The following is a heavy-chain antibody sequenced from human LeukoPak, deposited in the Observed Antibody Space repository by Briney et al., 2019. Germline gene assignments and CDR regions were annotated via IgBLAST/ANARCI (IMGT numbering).Heavy chain of an antibody. Sequence: SVKVSCKASGGTFSSYAISWVRQAPGQGLEWMGRIIPIFGTANYAQKFQGRVTITTDESTSTAYMELSSLRSEDTAVYYCACSDCYYDYMDVWGKGTTVTVSS. CDR3: ACSDCYYDYMDV. CDR1: GGTFSSYA. D-gene: IGHD2-15*01. J-gene: IGHJ6*03. V-gene: IGHV1-69*05. CDR2: IIPIFGTA.